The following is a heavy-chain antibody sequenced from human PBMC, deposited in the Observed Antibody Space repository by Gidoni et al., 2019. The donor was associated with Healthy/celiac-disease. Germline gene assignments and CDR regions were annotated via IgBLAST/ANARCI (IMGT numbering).Heavy chain of an antibody. CDR3: AKGMDV. J-gene: IGHJ6*02. V-gene: IGHV3-23*01. CDR1: RFTFSSYA. Sequence: EGQLLESGGGLVQHGGSLRLACEASRFTFSSYAMSWVRQAPGKGLECVSAISGSGGRTSSADSVKGLFTISRDNSKNTLYLQMHRLRAEDTAVYYCAKGMDVLGQGTTVTVSS. CDR2: ISGSGGRT.